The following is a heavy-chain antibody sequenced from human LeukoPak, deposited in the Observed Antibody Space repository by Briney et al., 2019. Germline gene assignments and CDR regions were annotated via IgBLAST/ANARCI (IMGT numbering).Heavy chain of an antibody. Sequence: ASVKVSCKASGYTFTGYYMHWVRQAPGQGLEWMGWINPNSGGTNYAQKFQGWVTMTRDTSISTAYMELGRLRSDDTAVYYCASATGIAAAGSNAFDIWGQGTMVTVSS. CDR3: ASATGIAAAGSNAFDI. V-gene: IGHV1-2*04. D-gene: IGHD6-13*01. J-gene: IGHJ3*02. CDR2: INPNSGGT. CDR1: GYTFTGYY.